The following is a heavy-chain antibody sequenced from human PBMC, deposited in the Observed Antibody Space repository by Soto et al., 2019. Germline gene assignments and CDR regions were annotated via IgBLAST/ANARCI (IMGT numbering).Heavy chain of an antibody. J-gene: IGHJ4*02. CDR2: INGNGGHT. Sequence: PGGSLRLSCAASGFTFTNYAMHWVRHTPGKGLEWVSTINGNGGHTFYADAVKGRFTISRDNSKNTLYLQMNGLGAEDTAMYYCAKGGSAYCSGGTCYHPFDYWGQGTLVT. CDR3: AKGGSAYCSGGTCYHPFDY. V-gene: IGHV3-23*01. CDR1: GFTFTNYA. D-gene: IGHD2-15*01.